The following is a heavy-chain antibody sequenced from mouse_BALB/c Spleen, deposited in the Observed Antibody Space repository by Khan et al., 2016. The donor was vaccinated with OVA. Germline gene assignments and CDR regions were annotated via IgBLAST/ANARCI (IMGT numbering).Heavy chain of an antibody. V-gene: IGHV2-9*02. Sequence: QVQLKQSGPGLVAPSQSLSITCTVYGYSLTRYGVHWVRQPPGKGLEWLGLIWAGGSTNYNWALMSRLSISIDNSKSQVFLKMNSLQTDDTAMYXCARLEDIWGQGTTLTVSS. CDR2: IWAGGST. D-gene: IGHD1-3*01. J-gene: IGHJ2*01. CDR3: ARLEDI. CDR1: GYSLTRYG.